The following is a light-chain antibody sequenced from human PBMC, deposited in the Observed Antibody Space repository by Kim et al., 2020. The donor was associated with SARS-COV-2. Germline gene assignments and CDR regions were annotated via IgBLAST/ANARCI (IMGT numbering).Light chain of an antibody. J-gene: IGLJ2*01. CDR2: DSD. CDR3: ATWDSSLSAVV. CDR1: SANIGLNY. Sequence: GQRIPTSCARTSANIGLNYVSWSQQLPGAVPKLLIYDSDRRPSGIPDRFSGSKSATSATLGITGLQIGDEADYYCATWDSSLSAVVFGGGTRLTVL. V-gene: IGLV1-51*01.